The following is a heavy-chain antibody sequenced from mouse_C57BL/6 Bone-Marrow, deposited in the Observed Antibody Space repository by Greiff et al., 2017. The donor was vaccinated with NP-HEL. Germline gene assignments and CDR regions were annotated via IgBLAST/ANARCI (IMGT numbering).Heavy chain of an antibody. CDR3: ARWITTVDYFDY. V-gene: IGHV1-82*01. CDR2: IYPGDGDT. Sequence: QVQLKESGPELVKPGASVKISCKASGYAFSSSWMNWVKQRPGKGLEWIGRIYPGDGDTNYNGKFKGKATLTADKSSSTAYMQLSSLTSEDSAVYFCARWITTVDYFDYWGQGTTLTVSS. D-gene: IGHD1-1*01. J-gene: IGHJ2*01. CDR1: GYAFSSSW.